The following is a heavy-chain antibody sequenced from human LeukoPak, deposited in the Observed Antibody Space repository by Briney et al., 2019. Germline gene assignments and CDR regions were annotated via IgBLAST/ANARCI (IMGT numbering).Heavy chain of an antibody. Sequence: GGSLRLSCAASGFTFSTYYMSWVRQAPGTGLEWVANIKQDGSEKYYVDSVKVRFTISRDNAKNSLYLQMNSLRAEDTAVYYCARDYYDSSGYDYWGQGTLVTVSS. CDR2: IKQDGSEK. CDR1: GFTFSTYY. D-gene: IGHD3-22*01. J-gene: IGHJ4*02. CDR3: ARDYYDSSGYDY. V-gene: IGHV3-7*01.